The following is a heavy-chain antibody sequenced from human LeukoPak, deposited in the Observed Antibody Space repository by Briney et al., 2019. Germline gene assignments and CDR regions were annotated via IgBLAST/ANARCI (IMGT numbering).Heavy chain of an antibody. J-gene: IGHJ4*02. CDR3: ARGPYYGSGSYSNFDY. CDR2: MNPNSGNT. D-gene: IGHD3-10*01. V-gene: IGHV1-8*01. CDR1: GYTFTSYD. Sequence: ASVKVSCKASGYTFTSYDINWVRQATGQGLEWMGWMNPNSGNTGYAQKFQGRVTMTRNTSISTAYMELSSLRSEDTAVYYCARGPYYGSGSYSNFDYWGQGTLVTVSS.